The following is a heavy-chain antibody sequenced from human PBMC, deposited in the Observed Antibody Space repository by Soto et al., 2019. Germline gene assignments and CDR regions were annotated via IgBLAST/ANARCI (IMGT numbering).Heavy chain of an antibody. D-gene: IGHD6-19*01. CDR1: GYAFTSYG. Sequence: VSVKVSCKASGYAFTSYGISWVRQAPGQGLEWMGWISAYNGNTNYAQKFQGRVTITADKSTSTAYMELSSLRSEDTAVYYSARDSRSVAGMVYWGQGTLVTVSS. CDR2: ISAYNGNT. V-gene: IGHV1-18*01. CDR3: ARDSRSVAGMVY. J-gene: IGHJ4*02.